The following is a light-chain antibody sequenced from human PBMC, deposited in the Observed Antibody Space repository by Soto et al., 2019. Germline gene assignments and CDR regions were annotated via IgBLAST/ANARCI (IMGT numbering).Light chain of an antibody. CDR1: QSVSSN. J-gene: IGKJ2*01. Sequence: EIVMTQSPATLSVSPGERATLSCRASQSVSSNLAWYQQKPGQAPRLLIYDASTRATGIPARFSGSGSGTEFTLTISSVQSEDFAVYYCQQYNNWLRTFGQGTKLEIK. CDR2: DAS. V-gene: IGKV3-15*01. CDR3: QQYNNWLRT.